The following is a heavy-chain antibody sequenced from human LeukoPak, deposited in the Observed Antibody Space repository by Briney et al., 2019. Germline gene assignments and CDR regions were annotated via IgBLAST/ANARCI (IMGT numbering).Heavy chain of an antibody. D-gene: IGHD1-26*01. J-gene: IGHJ4*02. V-gene: IGHV3-11*04. CDR2: ITNNNGAM. Sequence: GGSLRLSCAASGLSFSDYYMGWIRQAPGKGLEWISYITNNNGAMFYAGSLEGRFTIFRDNAKNSLYLQMNTLRPDDTAVYYCARVVGATNHYWGQGTLVTVSS. CDR1: GLSFSDYY. CDR3: ARVVGATNHY.